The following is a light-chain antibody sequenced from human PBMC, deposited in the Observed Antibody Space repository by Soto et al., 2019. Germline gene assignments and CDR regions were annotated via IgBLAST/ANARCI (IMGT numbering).Light chain of an antibody. CDR2: AAS. V-gene: IGKV1-39*01. CDR1: QGISTY. J-gene: IGKJ1*01. CDR3: QQSYSTTGT. Sequence: DIQMTQSPSTLPASVGDRVTITCRASQGISTYLNWYQQKPGKAPKLLIYAASSLQSGVPSRFSGSGSETDFTLTISSLQPEDFATYSCQQSYSTTGTFGQGTKVDIK.